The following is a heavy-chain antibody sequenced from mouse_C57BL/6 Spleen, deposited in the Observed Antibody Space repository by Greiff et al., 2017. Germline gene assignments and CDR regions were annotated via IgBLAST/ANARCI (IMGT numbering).Heavy chain of an antibody. Sequence: VQLQQPGAELVRPGSSVKLSCKASGYTFTSYWMHWVKQRPIQGLEWIGNIDPSDSETHYNQKFKDKATLTVDKSSSTAYMQLSSLTSEDSAVYYCARWTMARGYWYFDVWGTGTTVTVSS. J-gene: IGHJ1*03. CDR3: ARWTMARGYWYFDV. D-gene: IGHD1-1*02. CDR1: GYTFTSYW. CDR2: IDPSDSET. V-gene: IGHV1-52*01.